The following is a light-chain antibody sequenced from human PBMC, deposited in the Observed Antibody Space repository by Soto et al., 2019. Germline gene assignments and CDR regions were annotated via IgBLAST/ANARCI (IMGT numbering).Light chain of an antibody. Sequence: AIQLTQSPSSLSASVGDRVTITCRASQGISTALAWYQQKPEKAPKLLIYDASSLESGVPSRFSGSGSGTDFTLTITSLQPEDFAIYYCQQFTSYPPTFGGGTKVEIK. CDR2: DAS. V-gene: IGKV1-13*02. CDR3: QQFTSYPPT. J-gene: IGKJ4*01. CDR1: QGISTA.